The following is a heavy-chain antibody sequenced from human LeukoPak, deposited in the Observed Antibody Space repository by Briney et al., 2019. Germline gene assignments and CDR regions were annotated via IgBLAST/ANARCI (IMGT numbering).Heavy chain of an antibody. V-gene: IGHV4-34*01. Sequence: SETLSLTCAVYGGSFSGYYWSWIRQPPGKGLEWIGEINHSGSTNYNPSLKSRVTISVDTSKNQFSLKLSSVTAADTAVYYCARGRAMIAVRVRVLAFDIWGQGTMVTVSS. CDR1: GGSFSGYY. CDR3: ARGRAMIAVRVRVLAFDI. D-gene: IGHD3-22*01. CDR2: INHSGST. J-gene: IGHJ3*02.